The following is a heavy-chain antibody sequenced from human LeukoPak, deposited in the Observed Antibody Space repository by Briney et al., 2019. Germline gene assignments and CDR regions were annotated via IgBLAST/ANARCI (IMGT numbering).Heavy chain of an antibody. CDR1: GGSISGSSYY. J-gene: IGHJ4*02. CDR2: IYYSGST. D-gene: IGHD1-26*01. CDR3: ARHPVGAIPLDY. Sequence: SETLSLTCTVSGGSISGSSYYWGWIRQPPGKGLEWIGSIYYSGSTYYNPSLKSRVTISVDTSKNQFSLKLSSVTAADTAVYYCARHPVGAIPLDYWGQGTLVTVSS. V-gene: IGHV4-39*01.